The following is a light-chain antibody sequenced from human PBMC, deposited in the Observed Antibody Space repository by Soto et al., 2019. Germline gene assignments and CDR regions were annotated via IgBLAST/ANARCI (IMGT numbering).Light chain of an antibody. CDR2: MGS. CDR1: QSLVHSNGYNY. Sequence: DIVMTQSPLSLPVTPGEPASISCGSSQSLVHSNGYNYLDWYLQKPGQSPQVLIDMGSNRASGVPDRFSGSGSATDFTLTISRVEAEGVGVYSCMQPLQSRTFGQGTKVEI. CDR3: MQPLQSRT. J-gene: IGKJ1*01. V-gene: IGKV2-28*01.